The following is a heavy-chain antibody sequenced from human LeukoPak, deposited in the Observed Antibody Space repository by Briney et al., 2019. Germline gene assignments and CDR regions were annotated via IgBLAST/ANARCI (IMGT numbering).Heavy chain of an antibody. V-gene: IGHV3-7*02. CDR3: ARVRYSSGPQPYYYYYMDV. J-gene: IGHJ6*03. CDR2: IKQDGSEK. CDR1: GYSFTSYW. D-gene: IGHD6-19*01. Sequence: RGESLKISCKGSGYSFTSYWIGWVRQLPGKGLEWMANIKQDGSEKYYVDSVKGRFTISRDNAKNSLYLQMNSLRAEDTAVYYCARVRYSSGPQPYYYYYMDVWGKGTTVTISS.